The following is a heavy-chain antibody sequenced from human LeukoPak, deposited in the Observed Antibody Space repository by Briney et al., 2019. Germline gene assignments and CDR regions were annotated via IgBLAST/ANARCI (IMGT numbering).Heavy chain of an antibody. CDR3: ARFTMIVVVINPPDY. CDR2: ISASGDST. D-gene: IGHD3-22*01. V-gene: IGHV3-23*01. Sequence: PGGSLRLSCAASGFTFSTYAMSWVRQAPGKGLDWVSAISASGDSTYYADSVKGRFTISRDNSKNTLYLQMNSLRAEDTAVYYCARFTMIVVVINPPDYWGQGTLVTVSS. CDR1: GFTFSTYA. J-gene: IGHJ4*02.